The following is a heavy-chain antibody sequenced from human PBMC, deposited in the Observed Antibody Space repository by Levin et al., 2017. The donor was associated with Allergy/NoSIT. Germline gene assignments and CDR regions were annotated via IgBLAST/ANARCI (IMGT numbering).Heavy chain of an antibody. V-gene: IGHV4-34*01. Sequence: SETLSLTCTVYGGSFSGYYWNWIRQPPGRGLEWIGEITHSGSTNYNPSLKSRVTISVDTSKNQFSLRLSSVTAADTAVYYCVRGPYCSGGSCYSIWFDPWGQGTLVTVSS. CDR2: ITHSGST. D-gene: IGHD2-15*01. CDR3: VRGPYCSGGSCYSIWFDP. J-gene: IGHJ5*02. CDR1: GGSFSGYY.